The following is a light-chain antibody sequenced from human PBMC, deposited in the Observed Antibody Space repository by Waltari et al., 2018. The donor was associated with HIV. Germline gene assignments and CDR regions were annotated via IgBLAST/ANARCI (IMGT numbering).Light chain of an antibody. J-gene: IGKJ2*01. CDR3: QQYYSTPYT. Sequence: DIVMTQSPDSLAVSLGERATINCTSSQSVLYSSNNKNSFAWYQQKPGQPPTLLIYWASTRNSGVPDRFSGSGSGTDFTLTISSLQAEDVAVYYCQQYYSTPYTFGQGTKLGIK. CDR2: WAS. V-gene: IGKV4-1*01. CDR1: QSVLYSSNNKNS.